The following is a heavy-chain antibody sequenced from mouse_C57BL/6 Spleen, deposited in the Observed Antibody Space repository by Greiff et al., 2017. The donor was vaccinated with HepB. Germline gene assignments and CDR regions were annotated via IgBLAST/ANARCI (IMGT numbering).Heavy chain of an antibody. CDR3: TYYYGSSYYFDY. CDR1: GFNIKDDY. Sequence: EVKLMESGAELARPGASVKLSCTASGFNIKDDYMHWVKQRPEQGLEWIGWIDPENGDTEYASKFQGKATITADTSSNTAYLQLSSLTSEDTAVYYCTYYYGSSYYFDYWGQGTTLTVSS. J-gene: IGHJ2*01. D-gene: IGHD1-1*01. CDR2: IDPENGDT. V-gene: IGHV14-4*01.